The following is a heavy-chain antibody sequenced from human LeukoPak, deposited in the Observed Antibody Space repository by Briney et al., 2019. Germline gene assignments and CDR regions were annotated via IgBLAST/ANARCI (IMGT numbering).Heavy chain of an antibody. CDR1: GGSISSGSYY. D-gene: IGHD5-12*01. CDR2: IYTSGST. V-gene: IGHV4-61*02. Sequence: SQTLSLTCTVSGGSISSGSYYWSWIRQPAGKGLEWIGRIYTSGSTNYNPSLKSRVTISVDTSKNQFSLKLSSVTAADTAVYYCARANSGYDSGYPPHFDYWGQGTLVTVPS. J-gene: IGHJ4*02. CDR3: ARANSGYDSGYPPHFDY.